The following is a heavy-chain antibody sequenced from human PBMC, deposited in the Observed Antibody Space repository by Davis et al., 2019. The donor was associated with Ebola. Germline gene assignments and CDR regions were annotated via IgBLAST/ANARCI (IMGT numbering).Heavy chain of an antibody. V-gene: IGHV3-30*03. J-gene: IGHJ6*02. CDR3: ARDPIAAAGNYYYYYGMDV. CDR1: GFTFSSYG. CDR2: ISYDGSNK. D-gene: IGHD6-13*01. Sequence: GESLKISCAASGFTFSSYGMHWVRQAPGKGLEWVAVISYDGSNKYYADSVKGRFTISRDNSKNTLYLQMNSLRAEGTAVYYCARDPIAAAGNYYYYYGMDVWGQGTTVTVSS.